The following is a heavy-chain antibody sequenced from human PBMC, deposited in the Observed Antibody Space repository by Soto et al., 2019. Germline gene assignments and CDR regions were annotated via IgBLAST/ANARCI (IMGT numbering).Heavy chain of an antibody. CDR1: GGTFSSYA. V-gene: IGHV1-69*13. D-gene: IGHD2-2*01. CDR3: ARGGFSSTRCYHRDYYYGMDL. J-gene: IGHJ6*02. Sequence: SVKVSCKASGGTFSSYAISWLRQAPGQGLEWMGGIIPIFGTANYAQKFQGRVTITADESTSTAYMELSSLRSEDTAVYYCARGGFSSTRCYHRDYYYGMDLWGQGTKVTVSS. CDR2: IIPIFGTA.